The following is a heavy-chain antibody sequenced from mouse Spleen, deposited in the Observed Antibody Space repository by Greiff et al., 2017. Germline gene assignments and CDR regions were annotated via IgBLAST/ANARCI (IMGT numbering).Heavy chain of an antibody. CDR3: ASLYYGDYDYYAMDY. Sequence: VQLQQSGPELVKPGASVKISCKASGYSFTDYNMNWVKQSNGKSLEWIGVINPNYGTTSYNQKFKGKATLTVDQSSSTAYMQLNSLTSEDSAVYYCASLYYGDYDYYAMDYWGQGTSVTVSS. CDR1: GYSFTDYN. V-gene: IGHV1-39*01. CDR2: INPNYGTT. J-gene: IGHJ4*01. D-gene: IGHD2-13*01.